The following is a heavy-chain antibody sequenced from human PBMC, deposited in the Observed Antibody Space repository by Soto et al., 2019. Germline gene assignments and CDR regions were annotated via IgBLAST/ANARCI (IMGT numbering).Heavy chain of an antibody. V-gene: IGHV1-18*01. Sequence: QDQLVQSGVEVKKPGASVKVSCKASGYSFTNYGITWVRQAPGQGFEWMGWISAYNGNTNYAQKFQVKATMTTDASTSTAYLELRSLRSDETAVYYCARDRGVAPPVAGNTHYYYYMDVWGKGTTVTVSS. D-gene: IGHD6-19*01. J-gene: IGHJ6*03. CDR2: ISAYNGNT. CDR1: GYSFTNYG. CDR3: ARDRGVAPPVAGNTHYYYYMDV.